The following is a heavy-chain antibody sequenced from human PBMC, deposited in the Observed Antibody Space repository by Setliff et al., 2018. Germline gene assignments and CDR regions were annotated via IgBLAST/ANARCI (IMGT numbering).Heavy chain of an antibody. J-gene: IGHJ6*02. CDR1: GVSISSYY. D-gene: IGHD3-3*01. Sequence: PSETLSLTCNVSGVSISSYYWAWIRQPPGKGLESIGYVQITGGTNHNPALKSRVTISIDTSTNQFSLKLRSVAAADTAVYYCARLSWNGLRYYGLDVWGQGTTVTGSS. V-gene: IGHV4-59*01. CDR2: VQITGGT. CDR3: ARLSWNGLRYYGLDV.